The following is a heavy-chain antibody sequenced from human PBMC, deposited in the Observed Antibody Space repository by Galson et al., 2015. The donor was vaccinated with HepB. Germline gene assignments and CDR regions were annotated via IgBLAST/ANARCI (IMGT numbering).Heavy chain of an antibody. CDR2: IFSNDEK. V-gene: IGHV2-26*01. CDR3: ARINRPGRYYYGSLNDY. CDR1: GFSLSNARMG. Sequence: PALVKPTQTLTLTCTVSGFSLSNARMGVSWIRQPPGKALEWLAHIFSNDEKSYSTSLKSRLTISKDTSKSQVVLTMTNMDPVDTATYYCARINRPGRYYYGSLNDYWGQGTLVTVSS. D-gene: IGHD3-10*01. J-gene: IGHJ4*02.